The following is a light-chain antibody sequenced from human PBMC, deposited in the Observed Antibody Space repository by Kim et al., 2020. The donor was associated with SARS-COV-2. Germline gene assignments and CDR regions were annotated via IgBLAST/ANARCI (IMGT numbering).Light chain of an antibody. CDR2: DVT. CDR3: SSYTGSTTLV. J-gene: IGLJ3*02. Sequence: QSALTQPASVSGSPGQSITISCTGGSSDFKSVAWYQQHPGRAPKLIIYDVTTRPSGVSLRLSGSKSGSTASLTISGLQPEDEATYYCSSYTGSTTLVFGGGTKVTV. CDR1: SSDFKS. V-gene: IGLV2-14*03.